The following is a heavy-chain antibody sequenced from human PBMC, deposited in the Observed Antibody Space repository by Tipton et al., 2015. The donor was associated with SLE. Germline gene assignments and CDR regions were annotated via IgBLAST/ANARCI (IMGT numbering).Heavy chain of an antibody. CDR2: IYHSGST. J-gene: IGHJ4*02. D-gene: IGHD4-17*01. V-gene: IGHV4-38-2*02. Sequence: TLSLTCAVSGYSISSGYYWGWIRQPPGKGLEWIGSIYHSGSTYYNPSLKSRVTISVDTSKNQFSLKLSSVTAADTAVYYCAREVYGDLDYWGQGTLVTVSS. CDR3: AREVYGDLDY. CDR1: GYSISSGYY.